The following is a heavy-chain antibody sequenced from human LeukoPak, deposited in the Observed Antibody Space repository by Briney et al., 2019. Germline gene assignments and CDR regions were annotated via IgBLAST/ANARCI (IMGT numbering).Heavy chain of an antibody. CDR3: ARATLIAAAGQYNWFDP. CDR1: GYSFTSYW. CDR2: IDPSDSYT. V-gene: IGHV5-10-1*01. Sequence: GESLKISCKGYGYSFTSYWISWVRQMPGKGLEWMGRIDPSDSYTNYSPSFQGHVTISADKSISTAYLQWSSLKASDTAMYYCARATLIAAAGQYNWFDPWGQGTLVTVSS. J-gene: IGHJ5*02. D-gene: IGHD6-13*01.